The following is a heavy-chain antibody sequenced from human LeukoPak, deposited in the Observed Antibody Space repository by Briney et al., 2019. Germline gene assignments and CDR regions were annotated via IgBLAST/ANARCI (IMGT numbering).Heavy chain of an antibody. CDR2: ISDDGSKK. V-gene: IGHV3-30*02. D-gene: IGHD6-13*01. CDR1: GFPFSNYG. J-gene: IGHJ6*02. CDR3: AKDSSSSNYYDGLDV. Sequence: GGSLRLSCAASGFPFSNYGMHWVRQAPGQGLEWVSSISDDGSKKYYADSVKGRFTISRDNSKNTLSLQLNSLRGDDTGMYFCAKDSSSSNYYDGLDVWGHGNTVTVS.